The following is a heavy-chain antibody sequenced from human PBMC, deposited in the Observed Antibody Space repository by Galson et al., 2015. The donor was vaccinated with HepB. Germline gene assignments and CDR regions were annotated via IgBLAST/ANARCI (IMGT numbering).Heavy chain of an antibody. CDR2: IYPGDSDV. J-gene: IGHJ5*02. CDR3: ASGPHRGTDS. Sequence: QSGAEVKEPGESLKISWTGSGYSFTTYWIGWVRQIPGKGLEWMGSIYPGDSDVRYSPSFQGQVTISAAKSISTAYLQWSSLKASDTDFYYCASGPHRGTDSWGQGTLVTVSS. CDR1: GYSFTTYW. D-gene: IGHD1-1*01. V-gene: IGHV5-51*03.